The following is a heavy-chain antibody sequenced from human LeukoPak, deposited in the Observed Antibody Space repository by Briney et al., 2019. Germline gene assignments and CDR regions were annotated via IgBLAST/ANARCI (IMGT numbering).Heavy chain of an antibody. V-gene: IGHV3-30*18. Sequence: PGRSLRLSCAASGFTFSTYGMHWVRQAPGKGLEWVALISYDGTNQYYADSVKGRFTISSDNSKNTLYLQMNSLRAEDTAVYYCAKDRSGSYRSFDYWGQGTLVTVSS. J-gene: IGHJ4*02. CDR2: ISYDGTNQ. D-gene: IGHD1-26*01. CDR3: AKDRSGSYRSFDY. CDR1: GFTFSTYG.